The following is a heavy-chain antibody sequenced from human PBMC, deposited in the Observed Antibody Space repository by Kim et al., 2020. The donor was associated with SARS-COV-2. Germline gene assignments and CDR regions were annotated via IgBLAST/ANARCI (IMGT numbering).Heavy chain of an antibody. Sequence: GGSLRLSCAASGFTFSSYAMSWVRQAPGKGLEWVSAISGSGGSTYYADSVKGRFTISRDNSKNTLYLQMNSLRAEDTAVYYCAKDWRDSGSYDDAFDIWGRGTMVTVSS. CDR3: AKDWRDSGSYDDAFDI. CDR2: ISGSGGST. V-gene: IGHV3-23*01. D-gene: IGHD1-26*01. CDR1: GFTFSSYA. J-gene: IGHJ3*02.